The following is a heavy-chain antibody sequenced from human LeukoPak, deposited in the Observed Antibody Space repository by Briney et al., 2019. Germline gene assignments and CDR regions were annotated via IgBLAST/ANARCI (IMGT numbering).Heavy chain of an antibody. CDR1: GFTFSSYA. J-gene: IGHJ4*02. Sequence: GGSLRLSCAASGFTFSSYAMSWVRQAPGKGLEWVSAISGSGGSTYYADSVKGRFTISRDNSKNTLYLQMNSLRAEDTAVYYCAIPVPRRYYDFWSGRGGYFDYWGQGTLVTVSS. D-gene: IGHD3-3*01. CDR2: ISGSGGST. CDR3: AIPVPRRYYDFWSGRGGYFDY. V-gene: IGHV3-23*01.